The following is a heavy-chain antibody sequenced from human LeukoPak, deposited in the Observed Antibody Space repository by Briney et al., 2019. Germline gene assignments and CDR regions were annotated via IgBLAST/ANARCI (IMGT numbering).Heavy chain of an antibody. CDR1: VYTFTSYG. V-gene: IGHV1-18*01. CDR2: ISAYNGNT. D-gene: IGHD5-12*01. CDR3: AREGIVATIYYYYGMDV. Sequence: ASVNVSCKASVYTFTSYGISWVRQAPGQGLEWMGWISAYNGNTNYAQKLQGRVTMTTDTSTSTAYMELRSLRSDDTAVYYCAREGIVATIYYYYGMDVWGQGTTVTVSS. J-gene: IGHJ6*02.